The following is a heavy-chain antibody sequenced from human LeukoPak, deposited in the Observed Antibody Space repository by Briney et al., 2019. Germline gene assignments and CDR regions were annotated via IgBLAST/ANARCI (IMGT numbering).Heavy chain of an antibody. CDR1: GFTFTSSA. V-gene: IGHV1-58*01. Sequence: SLKVSCKASGFTFTSSAVQWVRQARGQRLEWIGWIVVGSGNTNYAQKFQERVTITRDMSTSTAYMELSSLRSEDTAVYYCAAGPFVVVTAICVYWGQGTLVTVSS. D-gene: IGHD2-21*02. CDR2: IVVGSGNT. J-gene: IGHJ4*02. CDR3: AAGPFVVVTAICVY.